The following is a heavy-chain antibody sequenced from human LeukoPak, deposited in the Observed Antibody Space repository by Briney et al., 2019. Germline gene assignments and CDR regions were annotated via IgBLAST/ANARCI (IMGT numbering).Heavy chain of an antibody. CDR1: GFTFSSYA. D-gene: IGHD3-22*01. CDR3: AKDEGAPIVVVTNFDY. J-gene: IGHJ4*02. CDR2: ISGSGGST. Sequence: GGSLRLSCAASGFTFSSYAMSWVRQAPGKGLEWVSAISGSGGSTYYADSVKGRFTISRDNSKNTLYLQMNSLRAEDTAVYYCAKDEGAPIVVVTNFDYWGQGTLVTVSS. V-gene: IGHV3-23*01.